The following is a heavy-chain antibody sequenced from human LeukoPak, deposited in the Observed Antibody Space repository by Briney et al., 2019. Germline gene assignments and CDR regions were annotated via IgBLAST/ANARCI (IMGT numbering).Heavy chain of an antibody. J-gene: IGHJ4*02. CDR1: GFTFSTYS. CDR2: ISYSSSAI. V-gene: IGHV3-48*02. CDR3: ARDSYGSSGYYYVSDY. D-gene: IGHD3-22*01. Sequence: PGGSLRPSCAAPGFTFSTYSMNWVRQAPGKGLEWVSFISYSSSAIYYADSVKGRFTISRDNAKNSLYLRMNSLRDEDTAVYYCARDSYGSSGYYYVSDYWGQGTLVTVSS.